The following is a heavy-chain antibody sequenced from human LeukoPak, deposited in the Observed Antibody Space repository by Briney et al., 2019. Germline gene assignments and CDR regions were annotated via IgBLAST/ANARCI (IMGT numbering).Heavy chain of an antibody. CDR1: GSTFTSYW. Sequence: PGESLRISCQGSGSTFTSYWISWVRQLPGKGLEWMGRIDPSDSYTNYSPSFQGHVTISADKSISTAYLQWSSLKASDTAMYYCARPYDSSGYYYRFWGQGTLVTVSS. J-gene: IGHJ4*02. V-gene: IGHV5-10-1*01. CDR3: ARPYDSSGYYYRF. D-gene: IGHD3-22*01. CDR2: IDPSDSYT.